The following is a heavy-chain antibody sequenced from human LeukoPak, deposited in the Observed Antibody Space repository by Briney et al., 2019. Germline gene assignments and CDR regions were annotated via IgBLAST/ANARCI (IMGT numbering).Heavy chain of an antibody. CDR3: AKSYINYGGNSADAFDI. CDR1: GFTSDDYA. Sequence: PGRSLRLSCAASGFTSDDYAMHWVRQAPGKGLEWVSGISRNSDTIGYADSVKGRFTISRDNAKNSLYLQINSLRIEDMALYYRAKSYINYGGNSADAFDIWGQGTMVTVSS. D-gene: IGHD4-23*01. J-gene: IGHJ3*02. V-gene: IGHV3-9*02. CDR2: ISRNSDTI.